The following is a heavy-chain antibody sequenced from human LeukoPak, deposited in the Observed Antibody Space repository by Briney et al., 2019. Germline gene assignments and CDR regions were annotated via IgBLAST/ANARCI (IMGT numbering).Heavy chain of an antibody. V-gene: IGHV4-59*08. CDR3: ARQGIVGASDY. CDR2: IHYSGST. Sequence: PSETLSLTCTVSGGSISSYYWSWIRQPPGKGLEWIGYIHYSGSTNYNPSLKSRVTISVDTSKNQFSLKLSSVTAADTAVYYCARQGIVGASDYWGQGTLVTVSS. D-gene: IGHD1-26*01. CDR1: GGSISSYY. J-gene: IGHJ4*02.